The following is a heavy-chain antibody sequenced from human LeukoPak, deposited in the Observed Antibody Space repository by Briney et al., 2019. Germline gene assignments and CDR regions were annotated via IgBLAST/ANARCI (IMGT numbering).Heavy chain of an antibody. D-gene: IGHD2-15*01. CDR3: ARDLGYCSGGSCYGFDY. CDR1: GYTFTSYG. CDR2: ISAYNGNT. J-gene: IGHJ4*02. V-gene: IGHV1-18*01. Sequence: ASVKVSCKAPGYTFTSYGISWVRQAPGQGLEWMGWISAYNGNTNYAQKLQGRVTMTTDTSMSTAYMELRSLRSDDTAVYYCARDLGYCSGGSCYGFDYWGQGTLVTVSS.